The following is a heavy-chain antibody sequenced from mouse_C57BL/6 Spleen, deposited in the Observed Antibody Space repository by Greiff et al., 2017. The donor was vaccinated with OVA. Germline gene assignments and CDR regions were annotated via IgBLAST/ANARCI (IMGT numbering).Heavy chain of an antibody. V-gene: IGHV1-50*01. J-gene: IGHJ1*03. CDR1: GYTFTSYW. CDR3: ARFDYDDDWYFDV. CDR2: IDPSDSYT. D-gene: IGHD2-4*01. Sequence: QVQLKQPGAELVKPGASVKLSCKASGYTFTSYWMQWVKQRPGQGLEWIGEIDPSDSYTNYNQKFKGKATLTVDTSSSTAYMQLSSLTSEDSAVYYCARFDYDDDWYFDVWGTGTTVTVSS.